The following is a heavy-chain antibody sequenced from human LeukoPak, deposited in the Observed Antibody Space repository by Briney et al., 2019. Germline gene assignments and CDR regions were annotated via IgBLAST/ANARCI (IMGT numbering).Heavy chain of an antibody. D-gene: IGHD3-22*01. CDR2: FDPEEAET. Sequence: ASVKVSCKGCGYPLTELSIHWVRQAPGKGLEWMGNFDPEEAETIYAQKFQGRVIMTEDTSADTAYMELSSLRSEDTAVYYCKTNYYDSGGYRRDYWGQGTLVTVSS. V-gene: IGHV1-24*01. J-gene: IGHJ4*02. CDR1: GYPLTELS. CDR3: KTNYYDSGGYRRDY.